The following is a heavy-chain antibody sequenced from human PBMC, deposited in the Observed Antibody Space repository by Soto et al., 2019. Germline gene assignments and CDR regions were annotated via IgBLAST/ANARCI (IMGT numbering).Heavy chain of an antibody. D-gene: IGHD5-18*01. J-gene: IGHJ4*02. Sequence: QVQVVQSGAEVKKPGASVKVSCKASGYTFTTYYMHWVRQAPGQGLEWLGIINPNGGNTVYAQKFQGRVTMTRDTSTSTVYMELGSLRSEDTAVYYCAREVVNSYGRGRAFDFWGQGTLVTVSS. CDR3: AREVVNSYGRGRAFDF. V-gene: IGHV1-46*01. CDR1: GYTFTTYY. CDR2: INPNGGNT.